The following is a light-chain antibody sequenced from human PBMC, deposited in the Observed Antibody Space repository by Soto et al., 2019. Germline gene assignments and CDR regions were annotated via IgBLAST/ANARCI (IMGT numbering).Light chain of an antibody. J-gene: IGKJ2*01. CDR3: QRYGSSPMYT. Sequence: EIVLTQSPGTLSLSPGDGATLSCRASQSISSNYLAWFQQKPGQAPRLLIYGASSRATGIPGRFSGSGSGTDFTLTVSRLEPEDFAVYFCQRYGSSPMYTFGQGTKLEIK. CDR1: QSISSNY. CDR2: GAS. V-gene: IGKV3-20*01.